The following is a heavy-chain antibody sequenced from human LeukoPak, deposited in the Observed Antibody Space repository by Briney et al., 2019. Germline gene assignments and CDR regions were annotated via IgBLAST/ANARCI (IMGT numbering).Heavy chain of an antibody. J-gene: IGHJ6*04. Sequence: TGGSLRLSCAASGFTFSSYEMNWVRQAPGKGLEWVSYISSSGSTIYYADSVKGRFTISRDNAKNSLYLQMNSLRAEDTAVYYCAREGYYGSGSYEYYGMDVWGKGTTVTDSS. CDR2: ISSSGSTI. D-gene: IGHD3-10*01. CDR1: GFTFSSYE. V-gene: IGHV3-48*03. CDR3: AREGYYGSGSYEYYGMDV.